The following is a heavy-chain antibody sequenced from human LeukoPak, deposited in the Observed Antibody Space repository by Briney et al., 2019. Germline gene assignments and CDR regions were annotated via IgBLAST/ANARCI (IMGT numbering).Heavy chain of an antibody. D-gene: IGHD3-9*01. Sequence: ASVKVSCKTSGYFFPSYGISWVRQAPGQGLEWIGWITPSNGNTHYAQNFQGRVTVTTDTSTSTVYVELGSLRSDDTAVYYCARDGYYDILTGTDFWGQGTLVTVSS. CDR1: GYFFPSYG. CDR2: ITPSNGNT. CDR3: ARDGYYDILTGTDF. V-gene: IGHV1-18*01. J-gene: IGHJ4*02.